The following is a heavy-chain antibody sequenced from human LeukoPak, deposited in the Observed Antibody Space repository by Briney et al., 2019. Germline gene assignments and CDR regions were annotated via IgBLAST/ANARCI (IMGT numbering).Heavy chain of an antibody. CDR3: AREATGGFDP. J-gene: IGHJ5*02. V-gene: IGHV3-30-3*01. Sequence: GRSLRLSCAASGFIFSSYAMHWVRQAPGKGLEWVAVISYDGSNKYYADSVKGRFTISRDNSKNTLYLQMNSLRAEDTAVYYCAREATGGFDPWGQGTLVTVSS. CDR1: GFIFSSYA. CDR2: ISYDGSNK.